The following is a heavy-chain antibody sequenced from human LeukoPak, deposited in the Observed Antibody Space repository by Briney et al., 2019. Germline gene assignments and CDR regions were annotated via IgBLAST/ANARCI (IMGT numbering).Heavy chain of an antibody. J-gene: IGHJ4*02. CDR3: AKVISLVPAAMYFDY. CDR1: GFTFSSYW. Sequence: PGGSLRLSCAASGFTFSSYWMHWVRQAPGKGLEWVSAISGSGGSTYYADSVKGRFTISRDNSKNTLYLQMNSLRAEDTAVYYCAKVISLVPAAMYFDYWGQGTLVTVSS. CDR2: ISGSGGST. D-gene: IGHD2-2*01. V-gene: IGHV3-23*01.